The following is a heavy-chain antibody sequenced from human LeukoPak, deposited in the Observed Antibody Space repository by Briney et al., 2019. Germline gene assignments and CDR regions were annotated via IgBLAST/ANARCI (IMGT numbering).Heavy chain of an antibody. V-gene: IGHV1-69*13. J-gene: IGHJ4*02. CDR1: GGTFNNHA. CDR2: IIPISGTA. Sequence: SVKVSCKASGGTFNNHAISWVRQAPGQGLEWMGVIIPISGTANYAQKFQGRVTITADESTSTVYMELSSLASEDTAVYYCARWAGESSSWYPALFDYWGQGTLVTVSS. CDR3: ARWAGESSSWYPALFDY. D-gene: IGHD6-13*01.